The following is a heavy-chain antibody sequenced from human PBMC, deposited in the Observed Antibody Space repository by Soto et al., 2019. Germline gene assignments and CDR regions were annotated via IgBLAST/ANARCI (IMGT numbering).Heavy chain of an antibody. CDR3: AKGGGTGTPHDY. V-gene: IGHV3-30*18. D-gene: IGHD1-1*01. CDR1: GFKFSSYG. CDR2: ISYDGSHK. Sequence: GGSLRLSCAASGFKFSSYGMHWVRQAPGKGLEWVAVISYDGSHKYYVDSVKGRFTISRDNSKNTLFLQMTSLRAEDTALYYCAKGGGTGTPHDYWGQGTLVTVSS. J-gene: IGHJ4*02.